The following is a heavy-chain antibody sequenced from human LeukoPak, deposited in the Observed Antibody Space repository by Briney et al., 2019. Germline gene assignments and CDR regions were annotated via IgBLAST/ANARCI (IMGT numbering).Heavy chain of an antibody. CDR2: IYYSGST. CDR3: ARVPYYYDSSGFYYYYYMDV. Sequence: SETLSLTCAVSGASITSNWWSWVRQSPGKGLEWIGSIYYSGSTYYNPSLKSRVTISVDTSKNQFSLKLSSVTAADTAVYYCARVPYYYDSSGFYYYYYMDVWGKGTTVTVSS. CDR1: GASITSNW. V-gene: IGHV4-4*02. J-gene: IGHJ6*03. D-gene: IGHD3-22*01.